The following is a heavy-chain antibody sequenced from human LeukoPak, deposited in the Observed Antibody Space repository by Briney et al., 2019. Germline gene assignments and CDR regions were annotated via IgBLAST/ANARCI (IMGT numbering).Heavy chain of an antibody. CDR3: ARDLSGSYMSDY. V-gene: IGHV3-30-3*01. D-gene: IGHD3-10*01. J-gene: IGHJ4*02. CDR2: ISHDRSNN. CDR1: GFTFSSYA. Sequence: PGGSLRLSCAASGFTFSSYAMSWVRQAPGRGLEWVAFISHDRSNNCHADSVKGRFTISRDNSKNTLYLQMNSLTDEDTAVYYCARDLSGSYMSDYWGQGTLVTVSS.